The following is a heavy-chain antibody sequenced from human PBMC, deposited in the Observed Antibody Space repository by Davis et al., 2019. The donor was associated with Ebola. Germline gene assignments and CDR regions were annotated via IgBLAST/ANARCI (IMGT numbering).Heavy chain of an antibody. CDR3: ARATYLGYCISTSCYGGLGFDY. CDR2: ISSSSSYI. J-gene: IGHJ4*02. V-gene: IGHV3-21*04. CDR1: GFTFSSYS. Sequence: GESLKISCAASGFTFSSYSMKWVRQAPGKGLEWVSSISSSSSYIYYADSVKGRFTISRDNAKNSLYLQMNSLRAEDTAVYYCARATYLGYCISTSCYGGLGFDYWGQGTLVTVSS. D-gene: IGHD2-2*01.